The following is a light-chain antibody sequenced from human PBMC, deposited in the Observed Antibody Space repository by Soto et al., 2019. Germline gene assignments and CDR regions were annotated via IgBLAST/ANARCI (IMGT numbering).Light chain of an antibody. CDR2: EDN. CDR3: QSYDSSINWV. CDR1: SGSIASNY. J-gene: IGLJ3*02. Sequence: NFMLTQPHSVSESPGKTVTISCTRSSGSIASNYVQWYQQRPGSAPTTVIYEDNQRPSGVPDRFSGSIDSSSNSASLTISGLKTEDEADYYCQSYDSSINWVFGAGTKLTVL. V-gene: IGLV6-57*03.